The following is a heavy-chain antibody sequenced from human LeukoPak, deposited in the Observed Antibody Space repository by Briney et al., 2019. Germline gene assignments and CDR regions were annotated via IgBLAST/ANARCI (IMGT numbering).Heavy chain of an antibody. D-gene: IGHD1-26*01. J-gene: IGHJ4*02. Sequence: PSETLSLTCAVYGGSFSGYYWSWIRQPPGKGLEWIGEINHSGSTNYNPSLKSRVTISVDTSKNQFSLKLSSVTAADTAVYYCAINRAGGPIVGATSFDYWGQGTLVTVSS. V-gene: IGHV4-34*01. CDR3: AINRAGGPIVGATSFDY. CDR2: INHSGST. CDR1: GGSFSGYY.